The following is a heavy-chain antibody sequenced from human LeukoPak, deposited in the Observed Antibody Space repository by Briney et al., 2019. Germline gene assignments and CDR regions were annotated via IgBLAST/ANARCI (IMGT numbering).Heavy chain of an antibody. CDR1: GFTFSSFG. CDR3: ASSQYSSAWHDAFDI. D-gene: IGHD6-19*01. Sequence: SGGSLRLSCAASGFTFSSFGMNWVRQAPGKGLEWVSYISSTSSIIYYADSVKGRFTISRDNANNSLYLQMSSLRAEDTAVYYCASSQYSSAWHDAFDIWGQGTMVTVSS. J-gene: IGHJ3*02. V-gene: IGHV3-48*01. CDR2: ISSTSSII.